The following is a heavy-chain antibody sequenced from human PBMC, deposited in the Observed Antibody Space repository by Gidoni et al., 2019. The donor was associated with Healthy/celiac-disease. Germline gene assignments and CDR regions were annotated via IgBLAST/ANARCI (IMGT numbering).Heavy chain of an antibody. Sequence: EVQLVQSGAVVTKPGESLKISCQGSGYSFTSYWIGWVRQMPGNGLEWMGIIYPGDSDTRYSPSFQGQVTISADKSISTAYLQWSSLKASDTAMYYWARLGGPRAVAGRYNDFDYWGQGTLVTVSS. J-gene: IGHJ4*02. CDR3: ARLGGPRAVAGRYNDFDY. D-gene: IGHD6-19*01. CDR1: GYSFTSYW. CDR2: IYPGDSDT. V-gene: IGHV5-51*01.